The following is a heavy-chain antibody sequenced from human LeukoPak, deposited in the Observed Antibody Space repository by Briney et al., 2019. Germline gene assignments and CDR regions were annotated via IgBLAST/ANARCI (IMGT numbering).Heavy chain of an antibody. CDR2: ICSSGSTI. Sequence: GGSLRLSCAASGFTFSDYYMSWIRQPPGKGLEWVSYICSSGSTIYYADSVKGRFTISRDNAKNSLHLQMNGLRAEDTAVYYCAGQYDFWSGPIYWGQGTLVTVSS. CDR1: GFTFSDYY. V-gene: IGHV3-11*01. D-gene: IGHD3-3*01. CDR3: AGQYDFWSGPIY. J-gene: IGHJ4*02.